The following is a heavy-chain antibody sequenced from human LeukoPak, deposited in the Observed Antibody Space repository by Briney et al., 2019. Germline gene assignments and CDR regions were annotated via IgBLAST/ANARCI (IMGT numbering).Heavy chain of an antibody. CDR3: AREPPAIAVAGTSAFDI. CDR1: GFTFSSYA. V-gene: IGHV3-23*01. D-gene: IGHD6-19*01. Sequence: GGSLRLSCAASGFTFSSYAMSWVRRAPGKGLEWVSAISGSGGSTYYADSVKGRFTISRDNSKNTPYLQMNSLRAEDTAVHYCAREPPAIAVAGTSAFDIWGQGTMVTVSS. CDR2: ISGSGGST. J-gene: IGHJ3*02.